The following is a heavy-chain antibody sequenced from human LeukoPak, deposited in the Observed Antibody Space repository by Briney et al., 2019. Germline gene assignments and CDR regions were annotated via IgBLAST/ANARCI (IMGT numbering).Heavy chain of an antibody. CDR3: ARAPGGFGAFDI. V-gene: IGHV3-13*01. Sequence: GGSLRLSCAASGFTFSSYDMHWVRQATGKGLEWVSAIGTAGDTYYPGSVKGRFTISRENAKNSLYLQMNSLRAGDTAVYYCARAPGGFGAFDIWGQGTMVTVSS. CDR2: IGTAGDT. D-gene: IGHD3-16*01. J-gene: IGHJ3*02. CDR1: GFTFSSYD.